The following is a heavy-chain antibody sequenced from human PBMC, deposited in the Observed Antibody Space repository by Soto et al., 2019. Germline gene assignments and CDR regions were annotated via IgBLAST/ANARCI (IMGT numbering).Heavy chain of an antibody. V-gene: IGHV4-61*01. J-gene: IGHJ6*01. CDR1: GGSVSSGSYY. Sequence: SETLSLTCTVSGGSVSSGSYYWSWIRQPPGKGLEWIGYIYYSGSTNYNPSLKSRVTISVDTSKNQFSLKLSSVTAADTAVYYCARGLNKFDFWSGYYRGDYYYYGMDVWGQGTTVTVSA. CDR3: ARGLNKFDFWSGYYRGDYYYYGMDV. D-gene: IGHD3-3*01. CDR2: IYYSGST.